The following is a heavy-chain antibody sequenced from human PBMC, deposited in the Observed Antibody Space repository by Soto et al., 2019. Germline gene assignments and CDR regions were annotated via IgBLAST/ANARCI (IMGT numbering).Heavy chain of an antibody. J-gene: IGHJ4*02. CDR2: IYPSGMP. D-gene: IGHD5-18*01. CDR1: GGSISNAACS. V-gene: IGHV4-30-2*01. Sequence: PSETLSLTCTVSGGSISNAACSWSWIRQPPGKGLEWIGYIYPSGMPFYNPSLRSRVTISIDRSNDQFSLNLKSVTAADTAVYYCARERGGYGLFDSWGQGTLVTVYS. CDR3: ARERGGYGLFDS.